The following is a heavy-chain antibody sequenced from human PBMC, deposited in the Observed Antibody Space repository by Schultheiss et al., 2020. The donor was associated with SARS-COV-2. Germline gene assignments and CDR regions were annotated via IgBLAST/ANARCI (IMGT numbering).Heavy chain of an antibody. Sequence: GGSLRLSCAASGFTFSSYSMNWVRQAPGKGLEWVSSISSSSSDIYYADSVKGRFTISRDNAKNSLYLQMNSLRAEDTAVYYCARRTYGDYVPYYYYMDVWGKGTTVTVSS. CDR1: GFTFSSYS. CDR3: ARRTYGDYVPYYYYMDV. CDR2: ISSSSSDI. J-gene: IGHJ6*03. D-gene: IGHD4-17*01. V-gene: IGHV3-21*01.